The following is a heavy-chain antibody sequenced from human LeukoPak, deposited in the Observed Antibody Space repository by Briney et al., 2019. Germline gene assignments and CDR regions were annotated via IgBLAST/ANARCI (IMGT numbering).Heavy chain of an antibody. CDR1: GGSISSYY. CDR3: ARHVTTVSAFDI. J-gene: IGHJ3*02. D-gene: IGHD4-17*01. CDR2: IYYSGST. V-gene: IGHV4-59*08. Sequence: SETLSLTCTVSGGSISSYYWSWIRQPPGKGLEWIGYIYYSGSTNYNPSLKSRVTISVDTSKNQFSLKLSSVTAADTAVYYCARHVTTVSAFDIWGQGTMVTVSS.